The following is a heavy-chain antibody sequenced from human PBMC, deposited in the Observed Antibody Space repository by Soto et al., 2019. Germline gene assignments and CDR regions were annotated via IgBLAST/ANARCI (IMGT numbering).Heavy chain of an antibody. J-gene: IGHJ5*02. CDR3: AAEGDYGDYQRRFDP. CDR2: ISPSSDTI. V-gene: IGHV3-48*01. D-gene: IGHD4-17*01. CDR1: GFSFNTNT. Sequence: GGSLRLSCAVSGFSFNTNTMNWVRQAPGKGLEWISYISPSSDTIYYADSVKGRFTISRDNARNSLYLQMNSLRAEDTAVYFCAAEGDYGDYQRRFDPWGRGTLVTVSS.